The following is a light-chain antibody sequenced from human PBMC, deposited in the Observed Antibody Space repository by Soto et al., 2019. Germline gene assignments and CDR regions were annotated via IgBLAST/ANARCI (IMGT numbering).Light chain of an antibody. V-gene: IGKV3-15*01. CDR1: ESVNNK. CDR2: RAS. CDR3: HQYNNWFPFT. J-gene: IGKJ5*01. Sequence: EVVLTQSPATLSVSPGERATLSSRASESVNNKLGWYQQKPGQAPRLLIYRASTRATGIPARFSGSGSGTEFTLTISSLQSEDSAVYYCHQYNNWFPFTFGQGTRLEIK.